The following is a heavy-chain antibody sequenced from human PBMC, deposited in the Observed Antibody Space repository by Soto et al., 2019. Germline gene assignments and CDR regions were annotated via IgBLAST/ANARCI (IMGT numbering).Heavy chain of an antibody. V-gene: IGHV1-3*04. J-gene: IGHJ5*01. D-gene: IGHD1-1*01. Sequence: ASVKVSCTASGYTFNKYAMHWVRQAPGQRLEWMGWINTGNGDTIYSQKFQGRVTITRDTSANTAYMEVSSLRFEDTAVYYCARDLPSTGWYDYWGQGTLVTVSS. CDR1: GYTFNKYA. CDR2: INTGNGDT. CDR3: ARDLPSTGWYDY.